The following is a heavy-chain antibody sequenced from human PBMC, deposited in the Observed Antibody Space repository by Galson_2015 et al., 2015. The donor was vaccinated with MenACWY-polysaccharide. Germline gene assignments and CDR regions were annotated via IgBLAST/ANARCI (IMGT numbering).Heavy chain of an antibody. D-gene: IGHD3-22*01. Sequence: RLSCAASGFTFSSFWMRWVRQAPGKGLEWVAIIKQDGSEKYYVDSVKGRFSISRDNAKNSLYLQLNSLRSEDTAVYYCARDPLDSSGYTRGSVFDLWGRGTLVTVSS. CDR2: IKQDGSEK. J-gene: IGHJ2*01. CDR1: GFTFSSFW. V-gene: IGHV3-7*01. CDR3: ARDPLDSSGYTRGSVFDL.